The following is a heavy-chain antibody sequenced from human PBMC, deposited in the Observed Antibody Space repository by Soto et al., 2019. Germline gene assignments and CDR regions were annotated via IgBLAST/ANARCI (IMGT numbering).Heavy chain of an antibody. V-gene: IGHV1-8*01. J-gene: IGHJ5*01. Sequence: ASVKVSCKASGYTFTDYDINWVRQATGQGLEWMGWMNPNTGNTRYAQQFQGRLIMTRDTSTSTAFMELSSLRSEDTALCYCASRKLATLTDSWGHAILVTGTS. CDR1: GYTFTDYD. D-gene: IGHD3-9*01. CDR3: ASRKLATLTDS. CDR2: MNPNTGNT.